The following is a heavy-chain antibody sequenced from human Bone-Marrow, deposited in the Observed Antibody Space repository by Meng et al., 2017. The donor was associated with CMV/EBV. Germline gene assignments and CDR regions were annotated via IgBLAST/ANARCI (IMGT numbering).Heavy chain of an antibody. CDR2: INTRNGST. J-gene: IGHJ5*02. CDR3: ARGHFDP. Sequence: ASVKVSCKASGYTFTNYYIHWVRQARGQGLEWMGVINTRNGSTDYEQKFRGRVTMTRDTSTKTVYMELTSLRSVDTAVYYCARGHFDPWGQGTLVTVYS. CDR1: GYTFTNYY. V-gene: IGHV1-46*01.